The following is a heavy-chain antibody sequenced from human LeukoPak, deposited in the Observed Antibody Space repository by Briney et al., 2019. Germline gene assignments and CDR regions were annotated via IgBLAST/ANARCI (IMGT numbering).Heavy chain of an antibody. J-gene: IGHJ4*02. V-gene: IGHV3-43*02. CDR1: GFTFSSYT. CDR3: ARESGKFDY. CDR2: ISGDGVST. Sequence: PGGSLRLSCSGSGFTFSSYTMHWVRQAPGKGLEWVSLISGDGVSTFYADSVKGRFSISRDNSKNSLSLEMNSLRTEDTAMYYCARESGKFDYWGQGTLVAVSS.